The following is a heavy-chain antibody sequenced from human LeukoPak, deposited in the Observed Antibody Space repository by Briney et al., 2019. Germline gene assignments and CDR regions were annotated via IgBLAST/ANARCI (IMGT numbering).Heavy chain of an antibody. V-gene: IGHV3-23*01. CDR3: AKYSYWKALYGQGYYFDY. CDR1: GFTFSSYA. J-gene: IGHJ4*02. CDR2: ISGSGGST. D-gene: IGHD1-1*01. Sequence: GGSLRLSCAASGFTFSSYAMSWVRQAPGKGLEWVSAISGSGGSTYYADSVKGRFTISRDNSKNTLYLQMNSLRAEDTAVYYCAKYSYWKALYGQGYYFDYWGQGTLVTVSS.